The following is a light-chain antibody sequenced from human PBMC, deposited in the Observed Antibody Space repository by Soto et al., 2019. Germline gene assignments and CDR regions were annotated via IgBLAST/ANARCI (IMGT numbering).Light chain of an antibody. Sequence: EIVLTQSPATLSLSPGERATLSCRASQSVSSYLAWYQQKPGQAPRLLIYDASNRATGIPARFSGSGSGTDFTLTISSLEPEDFAVYYCQQRSNWPMYTFGQGTKPEIQ. CDR3: QQRSNWPMYT. CDR2: DAS. V-gene: IGKV3-11*01. CDR1: QSVSSY. J-gene: IGKJ2*01.